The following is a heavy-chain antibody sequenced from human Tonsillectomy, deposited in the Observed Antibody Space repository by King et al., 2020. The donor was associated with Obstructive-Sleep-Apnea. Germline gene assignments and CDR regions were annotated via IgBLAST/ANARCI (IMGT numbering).Heavy chain of an antibody. CDR2: IYWDDDK. CDR3: ARRDYYGSGTYYDFQTKDYFDY. J-gene: IGHJ4*02. CDR1: GFSLSTSGVG. V-gene: IGHV2-5*02. D-gene: IGHD3-10*01. Sequence: ITLQESGPTLVKPTQTLTLTCTFSGFSLSTSGVGVGWIRQTPGKALEWLALIYWDDDKRYSPSLKSRLAITKDSSKNLVVLTMTNMDPVDTATYYCARRDYYGSGTYYDFQTKDYFDYWGQGTLVTVSS.